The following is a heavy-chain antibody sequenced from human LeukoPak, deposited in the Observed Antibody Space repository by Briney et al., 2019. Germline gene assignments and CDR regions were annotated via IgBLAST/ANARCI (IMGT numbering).Heavy chain of an antibody. Sequence: GGSLRLSCAASGFTFSSYAMSWVRQAPGKGLEWVSAISGSGGSTYYADSVKGRFTISRDNSKNTLYLQMNSLRAEDTAVYYCAKDVWFGDTAGAFDNWGQGTMVTVSS. CDR2: ISGSGGST. CDR1: GFTFSSYA. D-gene: IGHD3-10*01. CDR3: AKDVWFGDTAGAFDN. V-gene: IGHV3-23*01. J-gene: IGHJ3*02.